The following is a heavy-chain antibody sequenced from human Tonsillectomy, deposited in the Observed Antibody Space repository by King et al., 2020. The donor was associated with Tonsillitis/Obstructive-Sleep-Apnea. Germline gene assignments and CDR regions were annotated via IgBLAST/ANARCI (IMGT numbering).Heavy chain of an antibody. CDR3: AHRRSWAVANWFDP. Sequence: TLKESGPTLVKPTQTLTLTCTFSGFSLSTSGVGVGWIRQPPGKSLEWLALIYLDDDKRYNPSLKSRLTITKDTPKNQLVLTITNMDPVDTATYYCAHRRSWAVANWFDPWGQGTLVTVSS. J-gene: IGHJ5*02. D-gene: IGHD6-19*01. V-gene: IGHV2-5*02. CDR1: GFSLSTSGVG. CDR2: IYLDDDK.